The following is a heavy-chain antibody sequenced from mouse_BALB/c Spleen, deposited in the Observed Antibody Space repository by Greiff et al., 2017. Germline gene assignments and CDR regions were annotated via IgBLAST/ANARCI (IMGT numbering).Heavy chain of an antibody. CDR2: IDPANGNT. D-gene: IGHD1-1*01. CDR3: ARRYYYGSSYDDY. Sequence: EVQLQQSGAELVKPGASVKLSCTASGFNIKDTYMHWVKQRPEQGLEWIGRIDPANGNTKYDPKFQGKATLTADTSSNTAYLQLSSLTSEDTAVYYGARRYYYGSSYDDYWGQGTTLTVSS. V-gene: IGHV14-3*02. J-gene: IGHJ2*01. CDR1: GFNIKDTY.